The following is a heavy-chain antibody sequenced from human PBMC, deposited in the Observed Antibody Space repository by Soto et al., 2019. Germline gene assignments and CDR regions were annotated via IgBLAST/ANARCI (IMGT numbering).Heavy chain of an antibody. Sequence: GGSVRLSCAASGVTFSSYAMSWVHQAPGKGLEWVSAISCSGGNTYYADSVKGRFTISRDNSKNTLYLQMNSLRAEDTAVYYCARDKGCSSTSCADYYYYGMYVWGQGTTDTVSS. D-gene: IGHD2-2*01. CDR1: GVTFSSYA. J-gene: IGHJ6*02. CDR2: ISCSGGNT. V-gene: IGHV3-23*01. CDR3: ARDKGCSSTSCADYYYYGMYV.